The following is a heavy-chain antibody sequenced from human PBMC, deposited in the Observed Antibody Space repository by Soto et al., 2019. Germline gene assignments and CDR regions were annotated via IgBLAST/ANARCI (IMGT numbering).Heavy chain of an antibody. CDR1: GGSIGSYY. CDR2: MHYGGNS. Sequence: SETLSLTCPVSGGSIGSYYCSWFRQPPGKGLEWIGHMHYGGNSDYNPSLRSRVTMSVDTSKNQFSLKLSSVTAADTAVYYCARENIVLVPAARSHYYYGMDVWGQGTTVTVSS. V-gene: IGHV4-59*04. D-gene: IGHD2-2*01. J-gene: IGHJ6*02. CDR3: ARENIVLVPAARSHYYYGMDV.